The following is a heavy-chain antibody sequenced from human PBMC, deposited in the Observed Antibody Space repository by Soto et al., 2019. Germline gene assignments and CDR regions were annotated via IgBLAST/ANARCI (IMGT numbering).Heavy chain of an antibody. D-gene: IGHD2-21*02. Sequence: GGSLRLSCAASGFTFSRYWMSWFRQAPGKGLEWVGFIRSKAYGGTTEYAASVKGRFTISRDDSKSIAYLQMNSLKTEDTAVYYCTRDGVVVVTAIIYWGQGTLVTVSS. CDR1: GFTFSRYW. CDR2: IRSKAYGGTT. V-gene: IGHV3-49*03. CDR3: TRDGVVVVTAIIY. J-gene: IGHJ4*02.